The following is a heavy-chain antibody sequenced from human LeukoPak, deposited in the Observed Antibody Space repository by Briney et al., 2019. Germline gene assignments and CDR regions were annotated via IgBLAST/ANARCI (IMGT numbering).Heavy chain of an antibody. CDR1: GFTFGAYL. V-gene: IGHV3-49*03. CDR2: ISGGTT. Sequence: GGSLRLSCTASGFTFGAYLMSWFRQAPGKGLEWIGFISGGTTEYAASVKGRFTISRDDSTSIAYLQMNSLTTEDTAVYYCARGSGWLSVYWGQGTLVTVSS. CDR3: ARGSGWLSVY. J-gene: IGHJ4*02. D-gene: IGHD6-19*01.